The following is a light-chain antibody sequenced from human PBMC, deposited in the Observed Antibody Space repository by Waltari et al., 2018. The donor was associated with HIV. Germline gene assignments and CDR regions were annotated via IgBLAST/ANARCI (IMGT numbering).Light chain of an antibody. CDR1: SPHIGAGYD. Sequence: QSVLPQPPSVSGAPGQRVTLPCTGSSPHIGAGYDLHWYQQVPGTAPKLLIYGNNNRPSGVPDRFSASKSGASPSLAITGLQAEDEADYYCQSYDSSLTGSVFGGGTKLTVL. V-gene: IGLV1-40*01. J-gene: IGLJ2*01. CDR2: GNN. CDR3: QSYDSSLTGSV.